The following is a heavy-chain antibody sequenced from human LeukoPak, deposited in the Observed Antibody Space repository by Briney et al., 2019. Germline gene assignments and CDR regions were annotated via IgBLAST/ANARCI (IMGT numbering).Heavy chain of an antibody. CDR3: AKKGYSNGWRDSYYFDC. Sequence: GGSLRLSCAASGFTFSSYGMHWVRQAPGKGLEWVAFIRYDGSNKYYADSVKGRFTISRDNSKLYLQMNSLRAEDTAIYYCAKKGYSNGWRDSYYFDCWGQGTLVTVSS. CDR2: IRYDGSNK. CDR1: GFTFSSYG. D-gene: IGHD6-19*01. V-gene: IGHV3-30*02. J-gene: IGHJ4*02.